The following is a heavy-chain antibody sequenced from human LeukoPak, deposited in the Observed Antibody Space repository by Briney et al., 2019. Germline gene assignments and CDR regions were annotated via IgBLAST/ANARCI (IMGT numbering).Heavy chain of an antibody. CDR1: GFTVSSYS. CDR2: ISSSSSYI. J-gene: IGHJ6*01. D-gene: IGHD2-2*01. Sequence: PGGSLRLSCAASGFTVSSYSMNWVRQAPGKGLEWVSSISSSSSYIYYADSVKGRFTISRDNAKNSLYLQMNSLRAEDTAVYYCAKAVVVVPAAINYYGMDVWGQGTTVTVSS. CDR3: AKAVVVVPAAINYYGMDV. V-gene: IGHV3-21*04.